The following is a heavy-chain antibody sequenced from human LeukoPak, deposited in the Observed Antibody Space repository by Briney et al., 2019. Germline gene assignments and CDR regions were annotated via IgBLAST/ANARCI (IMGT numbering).Heavy chain of an antibody. Sequence: GGSLRLSCAASGFTFSSYAMSWVRQAPGKGLEWVSAISGSGGSTYYADSVKGRFTISRDNSKNTLYLQMNSLRAEDTAVYYCAKNRGYDSSGYYFWTGAFDYWGQGTLVTVSS. V-gene: IGHV3-23*01. CDR2: ISGSGGST. D-gene: IGHD3-22*01. J-gene: IGHJ4*02. CDR1: GFTFSSYA. CDR3: AKNRGYDSSGYYFWTGAFDY.